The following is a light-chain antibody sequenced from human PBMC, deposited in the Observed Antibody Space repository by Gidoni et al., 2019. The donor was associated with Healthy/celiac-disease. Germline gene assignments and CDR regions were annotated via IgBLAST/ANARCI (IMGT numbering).Light chain of an antibody. CDR1: SSNIGSNY. Sequence: QSVLTQPPSASGTPGQGVTISCSGSSSNIGSNYVYWYQQLPGTAPNLLIYRNNQRPSGVPDRFSGSKSGTSASLAISGLRAEDEADYYCAAWDDSLSGWVFGGGTKLTVL. J-gene: IGLJ3*02. CDR3: AAWDDSLSGWV. CDR2: RNN. V-gene: IGLV1-47*01.